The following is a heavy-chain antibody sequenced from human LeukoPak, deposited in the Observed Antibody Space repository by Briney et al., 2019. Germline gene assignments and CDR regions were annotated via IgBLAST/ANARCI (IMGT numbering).Heavy chain of an antibody. CDR1: GYTFTSYG. Sequence: WASVKVSCKASGYTFTSYGISWVRQAPGQGLEWMGWISAYNGNTNYAQKLQGRVTMTTDTSTSTAYMELRSLRSDDTAVYYCARKKPSDVQLERRPVDYYMDVWGKGTTVAVSS. CDR3: ARKKPSDVQLERRPVDYYMDV. CDR2: ISAYNGNT. D-gene: IGHD1-1*01. V-gene: IGHV1-18*01. J-gene: IGHJ6*03.